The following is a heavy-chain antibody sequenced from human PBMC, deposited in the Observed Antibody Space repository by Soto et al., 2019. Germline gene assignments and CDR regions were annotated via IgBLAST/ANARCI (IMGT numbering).Heavy chain of an antibody. J-gene: IGHJ4*02. CDR1: GVTFSSYS. D-gene: IGHD4-17*01. Sequence: HPGGSLRLSCAASGVTFSSYSMNWVRQAPGKGLEWVSYISSSSSTTYYADSVKGRFTISRDNAKNTLYLQMNSLRAEDTAVYYCAKEPPYGKAAPLLWGQGTLVTVSS. V-gene: IGHV3-48*01. CDR3: AKEPPYGKAAPLL. CDR2: ISSSSSTT.